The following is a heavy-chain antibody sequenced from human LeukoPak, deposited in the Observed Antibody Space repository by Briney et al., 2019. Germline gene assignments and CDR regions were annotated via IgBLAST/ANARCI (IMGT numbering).Heavy chain of an antibody. Sequence: ASVRVSCKASGYTFTSYDINWVRQATGQGLEWMGWMNPNSGNTGYAQKFQGRVTITRNTSISTAYMELSSLRSEDTAVYYCASKIYSSSSYDAFDIWGQGTMVTVSS. V-gene: IGHV1-8*03. J-gene: IGHJ3*02. CDR1: GYTFTSYD. CDR2: MNPNSGNT. D-gene: IGHD6-6*01. CDR3: ASKIYSSSSYDAFDI.